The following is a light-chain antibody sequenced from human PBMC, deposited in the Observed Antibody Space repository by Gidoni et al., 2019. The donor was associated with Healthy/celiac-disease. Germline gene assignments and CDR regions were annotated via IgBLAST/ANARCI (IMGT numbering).Light chain of an antibody. CDR2: GTN. V-gene: IGLV3-19*01. CDR1: SLRSYY. J-gene: IGLJ2*01. CDR3: NSRDSSGNHLV. Sequence: SELTQDPAVSVALGHTVRITCQGDSLRSYYASWYQQKPGQAPVLVIYGTNNRPSGIPDRFSGSSSGNTASLTITGAQAEDEADYYCNSRDSSGNHLVFGGGTKLTVL.